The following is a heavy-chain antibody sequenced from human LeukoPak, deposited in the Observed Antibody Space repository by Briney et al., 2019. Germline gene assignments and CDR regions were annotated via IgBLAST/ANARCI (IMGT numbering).Heavy chain of an antibody. CDR2: ISRSGSTK. CDR3: ARGSCSSGYYCPQYFDY. Sequence: GGSLRLSCAASGFTFSDYNMRWIRQAPGKGLEWVSSISRSGSTKYYADSVKGRFTISRDNAKNSLFLQMNSLRAEDTAVYYCARGSCSSGYYCPQYFDYWGQGTLVTVSS. J-gene: IGHJ4*02. CDR1: GFTFSDYN. D-gene: IGHD3-22*01. V-gene: IGHV3-11*01.